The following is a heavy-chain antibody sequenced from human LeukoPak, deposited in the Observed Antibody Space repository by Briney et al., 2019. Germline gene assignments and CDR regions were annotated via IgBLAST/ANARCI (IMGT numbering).Heavy chain of an antibody. CDR2: ISSSGSNI. D-gene: IGHD1-26*01. CDR3: AREKATNPVGYYGMDV. J-gene: IGHJ6*02. Sequence: GGSLRLSCAASGFTFSTYTMNWVRQAPGKGLEWVSSISSSGSNIYYADSVKGRFSISRDNAKNSLDLQMNSLRVEDTAVYYCAREKATNPVGYYGMDVWGQGTTVTVSS. CDR1: GFTFSTYT. V-gene: IGHV3-21*01.